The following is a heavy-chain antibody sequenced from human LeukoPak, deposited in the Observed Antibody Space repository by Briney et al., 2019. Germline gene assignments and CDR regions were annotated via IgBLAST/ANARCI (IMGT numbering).Heavy chain of an antibody. CDR3: ARGHIVVVTAHFDY. CDR1: GFTFSSYS. J-gene: IGHJ4*02. Sequence: GGSLRLSCAASGFTFSSYSMSWVRQAPGKGLEWVSSISSSSSYIYYADSVKGRFTISRDNAKNSLYLQMNSLRAEDTAVYYCARGHIVVVTAHFDYWGQGTLVTVSS. D-gene: IGHD2-21*02. CDR2: ISSSSSYI. V-gene: IGHV3-21*01.